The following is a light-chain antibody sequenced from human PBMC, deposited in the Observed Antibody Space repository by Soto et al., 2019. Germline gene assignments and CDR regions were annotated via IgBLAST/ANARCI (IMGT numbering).Light chain of an antibody. V-gene: IGKV4-1*01. CDR3: QQYYSSPLT. Sequence: DIVMTQSPDSLAVSLDERATINCKSARSVLYSSDNKNYLAWYQQKPGQPPKLLIYWASTRESGVPDRFSGSGSGTDFTLTISSLQTEDVAVYYCQQYYSSPLTFGGGTKVETK. CDR2: WAS. J-gene: IGKJ4*01. CDR1: RSVLYSSDNKNY.